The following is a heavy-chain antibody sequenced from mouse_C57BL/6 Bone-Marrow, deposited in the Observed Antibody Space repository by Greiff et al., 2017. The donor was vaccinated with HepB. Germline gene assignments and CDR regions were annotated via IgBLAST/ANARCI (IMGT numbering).Heavy chain of an antibody. CDR3: ARRKGPYYSGSSYGFAY. Sequence: QVQLQQPGAELVRPGSSVKLSCKVSGYTFTSYWMDWVKQRPGQGLEWIGNIYPSDSETHYNQKFKDKATLTVDKSSSTAYMQLSSLTSEDSAVYYCARRKGPYYSGSSYGFAYWGQGTLVTVSA. CDR2: IYPSDSET. D-gene: IGHD1-1*01. CDR1: GYTFTSYW. V-gene: IGHV1-61*01. J-gene: IGHJ3*01.